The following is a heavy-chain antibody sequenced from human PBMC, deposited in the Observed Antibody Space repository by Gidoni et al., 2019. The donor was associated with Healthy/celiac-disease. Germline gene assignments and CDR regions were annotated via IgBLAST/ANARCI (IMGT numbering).Heavy chain of an antibody. V-gene: IGHV3-30*01. D-gene: IGHD1-20*01. J-gene: IGHJ4*02. CDR3: ARDSPAGITGTALDY. CDR2: TSYDGSNK. CDR1: GFTFSSYA. Sequence: QVQLVESGGGVVQPGRSLRLSCAASGFTFSSYAMHWVRQAPGTGLGWVAVTSYDGSNKDYADSVKGRFTSSRDNSKNTLYLQMNSLRAEDTAVYYCARDSPAGITGTALDYWGQGTLVTVSS.